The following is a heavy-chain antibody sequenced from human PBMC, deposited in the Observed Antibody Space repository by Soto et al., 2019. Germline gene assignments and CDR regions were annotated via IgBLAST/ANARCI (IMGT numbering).Heavy chain of an antibody. V-gene: IGHV4-31*03. J-gene: IGHJ2*01. Sequence: PSETLSLTCTVSGGSISSGGYYWSWIRHHPGKGLEWIGYIYYSGSTYYNPSLKSRVTISVDTSKNQFSLKLSSVTAADTAVYYCARSEGMASIWYFDLWGRGTLVTVSS. CDR1: GGSISSGGYY. CDR2: IYYSGST. D-gene: IGHD3-10*01. CDR3: ARSEGMASIWYFDL.